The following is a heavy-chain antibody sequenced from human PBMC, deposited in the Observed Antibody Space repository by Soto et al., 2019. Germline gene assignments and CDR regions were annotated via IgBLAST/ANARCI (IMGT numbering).Heavy chain of an antibody. CDR3: TTGEERNSNWYGKFAS. CDR1: GFTFNTFA. V-gene: IGHV3-23*01. J-gene: IGHJ4*02. Sequence: EVQLMESGGGLDRPGGPLRLSVEAPGFTFNTFALIWVGKAPGKGWEGVSAISGSGSNTYYADSVKGRFTISRDNSKNTVSLQMNSLRVEDTAVYYCTTGEERNSNWYGKFASWGQGTQVTVSS. CDR2: ISGSGSNT. D-gene: IGHD6-13*01.